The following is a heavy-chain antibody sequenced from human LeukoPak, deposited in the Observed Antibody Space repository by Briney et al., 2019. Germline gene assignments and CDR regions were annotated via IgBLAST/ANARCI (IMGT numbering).Heavy chain of an antibody. CDR1: GFTFSSYG. J-gene: IGHJ4*02. D-gene: IGHD4-23*01. V-gene: IGHV3-23*01. CDR3: ARNLVYGGNSN. Sequence: GGSLTLSCAASGFTFSSYGMSWVRQAPGKGLEWVSAISGSGGSTYYADSVKGRFTISRDNSKNTLYLQMNSLRAEDTAVYYCARNLVYGGNSNWGQGTLVTVSS. CDR2: ISGSGGST.